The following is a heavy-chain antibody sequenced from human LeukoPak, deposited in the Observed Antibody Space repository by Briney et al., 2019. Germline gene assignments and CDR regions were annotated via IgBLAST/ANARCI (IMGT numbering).Heavy chain of an antibody. J-gene: IGHJ6*03. Sequence: SETLSLTCTVSGGSISSYYWSWIRQPAGKGLEWIGRIYTSGSTNYNPSLKSRVTISVDTSKNQFSLKLSSVTAADTAVYYCARDSSGYSYYYYYYMDVWGKGTTVTISS. D-gene: IGHD3-22*01. CDR3: ARDSSGYSYYYYYYMDV. CDR2: IYTSGST. V-gene: IGHV4-4*07. CDR1: GGSISSYY.